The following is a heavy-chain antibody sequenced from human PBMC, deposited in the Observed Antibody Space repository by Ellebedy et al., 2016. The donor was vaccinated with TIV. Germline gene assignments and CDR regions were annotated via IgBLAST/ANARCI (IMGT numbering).Heavy chain of an antibody. J-gene: IGHJ5*02. CDR3: AKDRGSSWSPNWFDP. D-gene: IGHD6-13*01. V-gene: IGHV3-30*01. CDR2: ISYDGNNK. Sequence: GESLKISCAASGFTFSSCALHWVRQAPGKGLEWVAAISYDGNNKYYADSVTGRFTISRDNSKNALYLQMNSLRAEDTAVYYCAKDRGSSWSPNWFDPWGQGTLVTVSS. CDR1: GFTFSSCA.